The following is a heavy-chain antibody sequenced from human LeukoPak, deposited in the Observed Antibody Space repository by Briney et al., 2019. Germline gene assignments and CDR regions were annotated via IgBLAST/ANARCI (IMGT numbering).Heavy chain of an antibody. Sequence: PSETLSLTCAVYGGSFNAYYWSWIRQPPGKGLEWIGEINHSGSTNYNPSLKSRVTISVDTSKNQFSLKLSSVTAADTAVYYCARGRVILPIDSGSDTRLGYGGQGTLVTVSS. CDR2: INHSGST. D-gene: IGHD5-12*01. J-gene: IGHJ4*02. V-gene: IGHV4-34*01. CDR3: ARGRVILPIDSGSDTRLGY. CDR1: GGSFNAYY.